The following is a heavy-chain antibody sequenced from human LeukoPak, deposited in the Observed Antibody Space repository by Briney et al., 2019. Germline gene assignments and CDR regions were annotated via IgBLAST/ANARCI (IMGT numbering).Heavy chain of an antibody. CDR1: GYTFTGYY. CDR3: AMQYNCGGDCFPYYFDY. J-gene: IGHJ4*02. CDR2: ISPSRGDT. D-gene: IGHD2-21*02. Sequence: ASVKVSCKASGYTFTGYYMHWVRQAPGQGLEWMGRISPSRGDTNYAQQFQGRVTMTRDTSITTAYMELSRLSSDDTAVYFCAMQYNCGGDCFPYYFDYWGQGALVTVSS. V-gene: IGHV1-2*06.